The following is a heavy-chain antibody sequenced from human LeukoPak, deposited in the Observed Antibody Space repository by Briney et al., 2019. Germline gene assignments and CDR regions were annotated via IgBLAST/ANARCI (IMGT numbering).Heavy chain of an antibody. CDR2: ISSSSNYM. V-gene: IGHV3-21*01. J-gene: IGHJ4*02. CDR1: GFTFSRNP. CDR3: ARPLDSSNNYFDY. D-gene: IGHD6-13*01. Sequence: GGSLRLSCAASGFTFSRNPMNWVRQAPGKGLEWVSFISSSSNYMSYADSVKGRFTISRDNAKNSLYLQMNSLRAEDTAVYYCARPLDSSNNYFDYWGQGTLVTVSA.